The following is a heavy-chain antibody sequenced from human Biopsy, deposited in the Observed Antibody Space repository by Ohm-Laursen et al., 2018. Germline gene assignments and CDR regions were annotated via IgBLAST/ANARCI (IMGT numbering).Heavy chain of an antibody. CDR3: ARVGSGWAPFDK. J-gene: IGHJ4*02. V-gene: IGHV4-38-2*01. D-gene: IGHD6-19*01. CDR2: IFKDGNT. Sequence: SDTLSPTCAVSGYSISSDYRWGWIRQAPGKTLEWLGNIFKDGNTHYNPSLRSRLIILIDTTKNYFSLMMTSVSGADAAVYFCARVGSGWAPFDKWGPGTLVTVSS. CDR1: GYSISSDYR.